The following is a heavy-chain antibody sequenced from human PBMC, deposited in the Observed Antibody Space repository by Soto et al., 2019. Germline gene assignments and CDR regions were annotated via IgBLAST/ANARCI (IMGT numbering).Heavy chain of an antibody. J-gene: IGHJ4*02. CDR1: GFTFSDYY. V-gene: IGHV3-11*01. Sequence: GGSLRLSCAASGFTFSDYYMSWIRQAPGKGLEWVSYISSSVSTIYYADSVKGRFTISRDNAKNSLYLQMNSLRAEDTAVNYCASVSSEGSSSYFDYWGQGTLVTVSS. D-gene: IGHD6-6*01. CDR2: ISSSVSTI. CDR3: ASVSSEGSSSYFDY.